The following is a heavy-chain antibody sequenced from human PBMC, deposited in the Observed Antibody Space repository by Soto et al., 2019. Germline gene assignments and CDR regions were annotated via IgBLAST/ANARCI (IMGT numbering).Heavy chain of an antibody. Sequence: PGGSLRLSCAASGFTFSSYGMHWVRQAPGKGLEWVAVIWYDGSNKYYADSVKGRFTISRDNSKNTLYLQMNSLRAEDTAVYYCAREYYYDSSGYYYPYYYYGMDVWGQGTTVTVSS. CDR3: AREYYYDSSGYYYPYYYYGMDV. CDR1: GFTFSSYG. D-gene: IGHD3-22*01. J-gene: IGHJ6*02. CDR2: IWYDGSNK. V-gene: IGHV3-33*01.